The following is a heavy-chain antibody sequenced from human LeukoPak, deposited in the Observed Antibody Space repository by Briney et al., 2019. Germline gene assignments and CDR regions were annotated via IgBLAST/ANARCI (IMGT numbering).Heavy chain of an antibody. J-gene: IGHJ4*02. CDR3: VRGPGGCTGGSCYYDH. CDR1: GYTFTTYD. D-gene: IGHD2-15*01. CDR2: INTHTANT. V-gene: IGHV1-18*01. Sequence: ASVKVSCKASGYTFTTYDISWVRQAPGQGLEWMGWINTHTANTNYAQKLQDRVTVTTDTSTSTAYMELRSLRSDDTAVYYCVRGPGGCTGGSCYYDHWGQGTLVTVSS.